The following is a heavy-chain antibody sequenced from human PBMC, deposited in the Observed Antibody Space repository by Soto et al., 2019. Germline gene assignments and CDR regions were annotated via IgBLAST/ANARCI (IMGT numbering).Heavy chain of an antibody. CDR1: GFTFDDYA. Sequence: GGSLRLSCAASGFTFDDYAMHWVRQAPGKGLEWVSSISWNSGSIGYADSVKGRFTISRDNAKNSLYLEMNSLRAEDTALYYCAKGNSRGLYDAFDIWGQGTMVTVSS. J-gene: IGHJ3*02. V-gene: IGHV3-9*01. CDR3: AKGNSRGLYDAFDI. D-gene: IGHD3-22*01. CDR2: ISWNSGSI.